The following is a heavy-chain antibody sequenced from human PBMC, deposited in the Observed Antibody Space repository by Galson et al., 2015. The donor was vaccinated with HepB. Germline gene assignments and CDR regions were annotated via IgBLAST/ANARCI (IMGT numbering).Heavy chain of an antibody. Sequence: SLKVSCKASGGTFSNSVIGWVRQSPGPGLEWMGGNISIFNTANYAQKFPGRVTITADESTSTAYMELSKLSSEDTAVYYCARDLRFPRYHMLYYSYGIDVWGQGTTVTVAS. D-gene: IGHD3-10*01. CDR2: NISIFNTA. J-gene: IGHJ6*02. V-gene: IGHV1-69*13. CDR1: GGTFSNSV. CDR3: ARDLRFPRYHMLYYSYGIDV.